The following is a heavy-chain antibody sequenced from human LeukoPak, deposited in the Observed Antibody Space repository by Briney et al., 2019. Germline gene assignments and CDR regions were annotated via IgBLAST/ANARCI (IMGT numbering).Heavy chain of an antibody. D-gene: IGHD6-13*01. V-gene: IGHV3-23*01. CDR3: AKNDRIAAADALVYFDL. CDR2: ISGSGGST. Sequence: GGSLRLSCAASGFTFSSYAMSWVRQAPGKGLEWVSAISGSGGSTYYADSVKGRFTISRDNSKNTLYLQMNSLRAEDTAVYYCAKNDRIAAADALVYFDLWGRGTLVTVSS. J-gene: IGHJ2*01. CDR1: GFTFSSYA.